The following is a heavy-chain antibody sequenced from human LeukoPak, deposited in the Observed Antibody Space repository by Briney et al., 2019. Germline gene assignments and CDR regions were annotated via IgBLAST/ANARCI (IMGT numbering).Heavy chain of an antibody. D-gene: IGHD5-12*01. CDR3: ARVLVDIVAVADAFDI. CDR2: IYYSGST. CDR1: GGSISSGGYY. V-gene: IGHV4-31*03. J-gene: IGHJ3*02. Sequence: SETLSLTCTVSGGSISSGGYYWSWIRQHPGKGLEWIGYIYYSGSTYYNPSLKSRVTISVDTSKSQFSLKLSSVTAADTAVYYCARVLVDIVAVADAFDIWGQGTMVTVSS.